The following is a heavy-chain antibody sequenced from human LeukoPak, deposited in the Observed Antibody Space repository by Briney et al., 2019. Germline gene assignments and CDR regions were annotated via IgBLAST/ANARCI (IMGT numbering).Heavy chain of an antibody. Sequence: GRSLRLSCAASGFTFSSYGMHWVRQAPGKGLEWVAVISYDGSNKYYADSVKGRFTISRDNPKNTLYLQMNSLRAEDTAVYYCAKGLYSSSWYRFDYWGQGTLVTVSS. D-gene: IGHD6-13*01. CDR3: AKGLYSSSWYRFDY. J-gene: IGHJ4*02. CDR1: GFTFSSYG. V-gene: IGHV3-30*18. CDR2: ISYDGSNK.